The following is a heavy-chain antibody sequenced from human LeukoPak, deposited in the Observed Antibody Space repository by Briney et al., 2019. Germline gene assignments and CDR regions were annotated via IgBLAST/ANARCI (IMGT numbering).Heavy chain of an antibody. Sequence: GGSLRLSCAASGFTFSSYAMSWVRQAPGKGLEWVSAISGSGGSTYYADSVKGRFTISRDNSKNTLYLQMNSLRAEDTALYYCAKDRALGYCSGGSCYGPLFDYWGQGTLVTVSS. V-gene: IGHV3-23*01. J-gene: IGHJ4*02. CDR1: GFTFSSYA. CDR2: ISGSGGST. D-gene: IGHD2-15*01. CDR3: AKDRALGYCSGGSCYGPLFDY.